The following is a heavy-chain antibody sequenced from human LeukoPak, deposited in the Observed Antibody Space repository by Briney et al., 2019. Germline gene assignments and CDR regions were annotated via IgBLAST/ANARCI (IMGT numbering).Heavy chain of an antibody. CDR3: ARDRGYSTFDM. V-gene: IGHV3-7*05. D-gene: IGHD5-18*01. Sequence: GGSPRLSCVASGFTFSTYWMAWVRQAPGKGLEWVANINQDGSEKNYVDSVKGRFTISRDNAKNSLCLQMHSLRAEDTAVYYCARDRGYSTFDMWGQGTMVTVSS. CDR1: GFTFSTYW. CDR2: INQDGSEK. J-gene: IGHJ3*02.